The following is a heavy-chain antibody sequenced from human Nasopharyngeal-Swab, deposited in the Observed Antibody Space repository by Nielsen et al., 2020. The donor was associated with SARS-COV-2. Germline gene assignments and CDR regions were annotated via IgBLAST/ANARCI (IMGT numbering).Heavy chain of an antibody. D-gene: IGHD3-16*02. J-gene: IGHJ4*02. CDR2: IYYSGST. V-gene: IGHV4-59*01. CDR3: ARQDVSGSYRFMVY. CDR1: GGSISSYY. Sequence: SETLSLTCTVSGGSISSYYWNWIRQPPGKGLEWIGYIYYSGSTNYNPSLKSRVTISVDTSKNQFSLKLSSVAAADTAVYYCARQDVSGSYRFMVYWGQGTLVTVSS.